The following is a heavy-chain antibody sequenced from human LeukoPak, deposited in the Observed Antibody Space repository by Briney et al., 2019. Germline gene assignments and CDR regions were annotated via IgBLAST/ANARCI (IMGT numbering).Heavy chain of an antibody. D-gene: IGHD6-19*01. J-gene: IGHJ3*02. CDR1: GFTVSSNY. CDR2: IYSGGST. CDR3: AKVQWSDAFDI. V-gene: IGHV3-66*01. Sequence: QPGGSLRLSCAASGFTVSSNYMSWVRQAPGKGLEWVSVIYSGGSTYYADSVKGRFTISRDNSKNTLYLQMNSLRAEDTAVYYCAKVQWSDAFDIWGQGTMVTVSS.